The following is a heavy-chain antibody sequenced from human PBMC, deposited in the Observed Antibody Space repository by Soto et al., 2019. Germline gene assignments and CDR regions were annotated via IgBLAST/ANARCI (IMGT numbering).Heavy chain of an antibody. CDR3: ARDTPYDSSGYYYYYGMDV. CDR2: IIPIFGTA. CDR1: GGTFSSYA. Sequence: QVQLVQSGAEVKKPGSSVNVSCKASGGTFSSYAISWVRQAPGQGLEWMGGIIPIFGTANYAQKFQGRVTITADESTSTAYMELSSLRSEDTAVYYCARDTPYDSSGYYYYYGMDVWGQGTTVTVSS. J-gene: IGHJ6*02. V-gene: IGHV1-69*01. D-gene: IGHD3-22*01.